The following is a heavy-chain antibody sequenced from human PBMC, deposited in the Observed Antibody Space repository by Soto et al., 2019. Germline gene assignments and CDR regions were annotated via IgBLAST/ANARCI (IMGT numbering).Heavy chain of an antibody. CDR1: GGSISSYY. V-gene: IGHV4-59*01. D-gene: IGHD1-26*01. Sequence: SETLSLTCTVAGGSISSYYWSWIRQPPGKGLEWIGYIYYSGSTNYNPSLKSRVTISVDTSKNQFSLKLSSVTAADTAVYYCARALYSGSYYDWFDPWGQGTLVTVSS. CDR2: IYYSGST. CDR3: ARALYSGSYYDWFDP. J-gene: IGHJ5*02.